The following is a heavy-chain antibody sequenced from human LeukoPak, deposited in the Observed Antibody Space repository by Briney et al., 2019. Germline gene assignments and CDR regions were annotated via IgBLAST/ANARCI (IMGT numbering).Heavy chain of an antibody. CDR2: ISYDGSRR. CDR3: AREFGGSLYGMDV. CDR1: GFTFTTYG. Sequence: GGSLRLSCGVSGFTFTTYGMHWVRQAPGKGREWVAFISYDGSRRYFTDSVKGRFTIFRDNSKNTLYLQTNSMSAVGTAVYYCAREFGGSLYGMDVWGQGTTVSVSS. J-gene: IGHJ6*02. D-gene: IGHD3-10*01. V-gene: IGHV3-30*03.